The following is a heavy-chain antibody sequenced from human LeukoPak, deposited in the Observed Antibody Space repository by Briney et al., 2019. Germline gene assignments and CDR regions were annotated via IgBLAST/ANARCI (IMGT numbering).Heavy chain of an antibody. D-gene: IGHD3-9*01. CDR3: AKDEGYDILTGYPDY. CDR1: GFTFSSHG. J-gene: IGHJ4*02. V-gene: IGHV3-30*18. CDR2: ISYDGSNK. Sequence: GSLRLSCAASGFTFSSHGMHWVRQAPGEGLEWVAVISYDGSNKYYADSVKGRFTISRDNSKNTLYLQMNSLRAEDTAVYYCAKDEGYDILTGYPDYWGQGTLVTVSS.